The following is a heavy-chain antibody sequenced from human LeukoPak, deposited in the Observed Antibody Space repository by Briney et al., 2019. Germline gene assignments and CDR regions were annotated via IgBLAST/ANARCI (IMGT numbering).Heavy chain of an antibody. J-gene: IGHJ4*02. CDR2: ISAYNGNT. CDR3: ARGTHIVVVTAIPLGY. CDR1: GYTFTSYG. V-gene: IGHV1-18*01. D-gene: IGHD2-21*02. Sequence: ASVKVSCKASGYTFTSYGISWVRQAPGQGLEWMGWISAYNGNTNYAQKLQGRVTMTTDTSTSTAYMELRSLRSEDTAVYYCARGTHIVVVTAIPLGYWGQGTLVTVSS.